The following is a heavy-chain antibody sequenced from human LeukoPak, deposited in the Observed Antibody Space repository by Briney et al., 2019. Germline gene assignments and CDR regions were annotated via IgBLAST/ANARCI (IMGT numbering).Heavy chain of an antibody. D-gene: IGHD1-26*01. V-gene: IGHV3-23*01. J-gene: IGHJ4*02. Sequence: GGSVTRSCAASGFTFINYAMSWVRQAPGRGLEWVSSFSHSGGNTYYADSVKGRFTISRDTSKSTLYLQMNSLRADDTAIYYCAKRSLVGSPRAFDSWGQGTLVTVSS. CDR2: FSHSGGNT. CDR3: AKRSLVGSPRAFDS. CDR1: GFTFINYA.